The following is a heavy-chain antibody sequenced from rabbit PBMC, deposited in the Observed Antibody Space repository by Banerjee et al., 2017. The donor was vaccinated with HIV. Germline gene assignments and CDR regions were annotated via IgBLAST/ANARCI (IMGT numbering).Heavy chain of an antibody. CDR1: GFSFNDKYV. Sequence: QEQLEESGGDLVKPEGSLTLTCTASGFSFNDKYVMCWVRQAPGKGLEWIGCINTSSGNTVYASWVNGRFTISKTSSTTVTLQMTSLTAADTATYFCATSVLVGVRLWGQGTLVTVS. V-gene: IGHV1S45*01. D-gene: IGHD4-1*01. CDR3: ATSVLVGVRL. CDR2: INTSSGNT. J-gene: IGHJ3*01.